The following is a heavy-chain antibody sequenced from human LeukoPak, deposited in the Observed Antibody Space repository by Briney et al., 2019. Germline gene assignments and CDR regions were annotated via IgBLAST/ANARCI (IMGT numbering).Heavy chain of an antibody. CDR1: GGSVSSSSSY. CDR2: FYYSGST. Sequence: PSETLSLTCTVSGGSVSSSSSYWAWIRQPPGKGLEWIGSFYYSGSTYYNSSLKSRVTISVDPSKNHLSLRLISVPAADTAVYYCARGEIVAAAGTGWFDPWGQGTLVTVSS. D-gene: IGHD6-13*01. V-gene: IGHV4-39*02. CDR3: ARGEIVAAAGTGWFDP. J-gene: IGHJ5*02.